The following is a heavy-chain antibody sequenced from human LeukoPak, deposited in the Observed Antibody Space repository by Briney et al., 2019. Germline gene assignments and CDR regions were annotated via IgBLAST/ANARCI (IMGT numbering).Heavy chain of an antibody. V-gene: IGHV1-2*02. CDR2: INPNSGDT. J-gene: IGHJ4*02. CDR3: ARGRGGNYPWWFDN. CDR1: GYTFSGYY. Sequence: GASVKVSCKASGYTFSGYYMHWVQQAPGQGLEWMGWINPNSGDTNYAQKFQDRVTMTRDTSISTAYMELSRLKSDDTAVYYCARGRGGNYPWWFDNWGQGALVTVSS. D-gene: IGHD2-8*02.